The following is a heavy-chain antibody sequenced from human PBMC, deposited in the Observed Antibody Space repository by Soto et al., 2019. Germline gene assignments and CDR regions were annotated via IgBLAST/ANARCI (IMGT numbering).Heavy chain of an antibody. D-gene: IGHD2-8*01. V-gene: IGHV4-34*01. Sequence: SETLSLTCAVYGGSFSRYFWNWIRQPPGKGLEWIGEINHSGRTNYNPSLKSRVTISVDTSKNQFSLKLSSVTAADTAVYYCARGLSVTNTFYYYYAMDVWGQGTTVTISS. CDR1: GGSFSRYF. CDR3: ARGLSVTNTFYYYYAMDV. CDR2: INHSGRT. J-gene: IGHJ6*02.